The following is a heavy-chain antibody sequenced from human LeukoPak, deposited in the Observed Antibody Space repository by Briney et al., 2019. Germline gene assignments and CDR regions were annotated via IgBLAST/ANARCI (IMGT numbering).Heavy chain of an antibody. Sequence: GGSLRLSCVGSGLSFRSYAMNWARQAPGKGLEWVSVISGSGDTTYHADSVKGRRTISRDNSKNTLYLEMNSLRTDDTAIYFCAKGTGYSSAPPKFYSYMDVWGKGTTVTVSS. V-gene: IGHV3-23*01. CDR3: AKGTGYSSAPPKFYSYMDV. CDR2: ISGSGDTT. D-gene: IGHD6-25*01. CDR1: GLSFRSYA. J-gene: IGHJ6*03.